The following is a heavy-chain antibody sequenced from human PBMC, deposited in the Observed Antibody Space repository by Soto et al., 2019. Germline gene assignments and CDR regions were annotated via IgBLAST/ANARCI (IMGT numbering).Heavy chain of an antibody. J-gene: IGHJ4*02. CDR3: AKKVNSGSGSQYFDY. Sequence: EVQLVESGGGLVQPGGSLKLSCAASGFTFSGSAMHWVRQASGKGLEWVGRIRSKANSYATAYAASVKGRFTISRDNSKNTLFLQMNSLRAEDTAIYYCAKKVNSGSGSQYFDYWGQGTLVTVSS. CDR1: GFTFSGSA. V-gene: IGHV3-73*02. D-gene: IGHD3-10*01. CDR2: IRSKANSYAT.